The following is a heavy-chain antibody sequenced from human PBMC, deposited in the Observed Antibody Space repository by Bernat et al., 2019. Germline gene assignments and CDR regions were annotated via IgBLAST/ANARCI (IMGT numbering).Heavy chain of an antibody. D-gene: IGHD3-3*01. CDR1: GFTFSNAW. CDR2: IKSKTDGGTT. V-gene: IGHV3-15*01. CDR3: TTAPGAYYDFWSGYTTYTDY. J-gene: IGHJ4*02. Sequence: EVQLVESGGGLVKPGGSLRLSCAASGFTFSNAWMSWVRQAPGKGLEWVGRIKSKTDGGTTDYAVPVKGRFTISRDDSKNTLYLQMNSLKTEDTAVYYCTTAPGAYYDFWSGYTTYTDYWGQGTLVTVSS.